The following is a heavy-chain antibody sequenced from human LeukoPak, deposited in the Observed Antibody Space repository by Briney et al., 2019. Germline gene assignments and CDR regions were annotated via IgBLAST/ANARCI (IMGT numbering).Heavy chain of an antibody. V-gene: IGHV4-59*01. CDR2: VYYSGST. J-gene: IGHJ4*02. CDR1: GGSISGYY. CDR3: ARAGGYVLYFDS. D-gene: IGHD5-12*01. Sequence: SETLSLTCTVSGGSISGYYWSWIRQSPGKGLEWIGYVYYSGSTNYNPSLKSRVTISVDTSKNQFSLKPSSVTAADTAVYYCARAGGYVLYFDSWGQGTLVTVSS.